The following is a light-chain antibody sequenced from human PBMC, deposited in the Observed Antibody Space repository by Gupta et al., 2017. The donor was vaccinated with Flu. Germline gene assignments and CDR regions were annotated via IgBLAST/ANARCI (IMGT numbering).Light chain of an antibody. V-gene: IGLV4-69*01. Sequence: QLVLTQSPSASASLGASVKLTCTLSSGHSTYAIAWHQQQPGKGPRYLMKLNSDGTHSKGDGIPDRFSGSNSGPERYLTISSLQSEDEAYYYCQTWGTGPLVFGGGTKLTVL. CDR1: SGHSTYA. CDR2: LNSDGTH. CDR3: QTWGTGPLV. J-gene: IGLJ3*02.